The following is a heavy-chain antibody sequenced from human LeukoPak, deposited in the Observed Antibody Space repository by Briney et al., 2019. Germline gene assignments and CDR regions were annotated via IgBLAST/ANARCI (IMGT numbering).Heavy chain of an antibody. D-gene: IGHD3-10*01. CDR1: GFTFSDYY. V-gene: IGHV3-11*04. Sequence: PGGSLRLSCAASGFTFSDYYMSWIRQAPGKGLEWVSYISSSGSTIYYADSVKGRFTISRDNAKNSLYLQMNSLRAEDTAVYYCASSSYGSGSRLDAFDIWGQGTMVTVSS. CDR2: ISSSGSTI. J-gene: IGHJ3*02. CDR3: ASSSYGSGSRLDAFDI.